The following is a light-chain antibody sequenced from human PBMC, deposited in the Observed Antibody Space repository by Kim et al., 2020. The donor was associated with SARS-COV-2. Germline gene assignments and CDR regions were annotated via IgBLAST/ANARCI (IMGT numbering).Light chain of an antibody. J-gene: IGLJ2*01. CDR2: DND. CDR1: TSNIGKND. CDR3: AAWDSNLSGVF. V-gene: IGLV1-51*01. Sequence: GQSGTISGSGTTSNIGKNDVSWHQQFPGSAPKPLIYDNDKRPSEIPDRFSAAKSGTSATLDIAGLQTGDEAHYYCAAWDSNLSGVFFGGGTQLTVL.